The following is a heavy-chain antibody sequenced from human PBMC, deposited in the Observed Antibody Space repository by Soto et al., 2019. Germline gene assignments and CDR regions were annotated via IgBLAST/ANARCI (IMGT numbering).Heavy chain of an antibody. CDR2: INGGNGIT. J-gene: IGHJ4*02. CDR1: GYTFTNYA. V-gene: IGHV1-3*01. CDR3: ARGRGTGWYDY. D-gene: IGHD6-19*01. Sequence: QVQLVQSGAEVKKPGASVKVSCKASGYTFTNYAVHWVRQAPGQRLEWMGWINGGNGITKFSQSFQDRVTITRVTSASTAYMGLSSLTSEDTAVYYCARGRGTGWYDYWGQGTLVTVSS.